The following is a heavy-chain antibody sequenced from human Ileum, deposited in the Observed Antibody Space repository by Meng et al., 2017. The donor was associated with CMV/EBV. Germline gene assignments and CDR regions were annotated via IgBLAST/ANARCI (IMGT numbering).Heavy chain of an antibody. CDR3: ARSRSSSLNWFDP. V-gene: IGHV4-34*01. CDR2: INRSGST. D-gene: IGHD6-6*01. J-gene: IGHJ5*01. Sequence: AVYGGSCSGDYGNWNRRGPGKGLEWIGEINRSGSTNYDPSLKSRDAISVDTSENQFSQKLSSVTAADTAVYCCARSRSSSLNWFDPWGQGTLVTVSS. CDR1: GGSCSGDY.